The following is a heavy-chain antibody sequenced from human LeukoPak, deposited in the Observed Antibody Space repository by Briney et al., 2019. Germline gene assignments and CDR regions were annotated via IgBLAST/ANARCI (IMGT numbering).Heavy chain of an antibody. D-gene: IGHD2-2*01. J-gene: IGHJ5*02. CDR2: INSDGSST. CDR3: ARDPRYCSSTSCLTQFDP. CDR1: GFTFSSYW. V-gene: IGHV3-74*01. Sequence: PGGSLRLSCAASGFTFSSYWMHWVRQAPGEGLVWVSRINSDGSSTSYADSVKGRFTISRDNAENTLYLQMNSLRAEDTAVYYCARDPRYCSSTSCLTQFDPWGQGTLVTVSS.